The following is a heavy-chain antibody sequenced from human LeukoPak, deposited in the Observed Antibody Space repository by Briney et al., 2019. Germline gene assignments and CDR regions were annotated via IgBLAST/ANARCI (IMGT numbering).Heavy chain of an antibody. CDR1: GFTFSSYA. CDR2: ISGSGVSR. V-gene: IGHV3-23*01. D-gene: IGHD6-13*01. Sequence: GGSLRLSCAASGFTFSSYAMSWVREPPGKGLEWVSSISGSGVSRYDADSVKGRFTISRDNSKNTLDLQMSSLRADDTAVYYCARDWPSEWQQLPDYDAVDIWGQGTMVTVSS. CDR3: ARDWPSEWQQLPDYDAVDI. J-gene: IGHJ3*02.